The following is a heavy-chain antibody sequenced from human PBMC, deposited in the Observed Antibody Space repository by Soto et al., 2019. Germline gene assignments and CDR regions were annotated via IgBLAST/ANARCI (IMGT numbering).Heavy chain of an antibody. D-gene: IGHD3-22*01. CDR2: ISGSGGST. J-gene: IGHJ3*02. Sequence: GGSLRLSCAASGFTFSSYAMSWVRQATGKGLEWVSAISGSGGSTYYADSVKGRFTISRDNSKNTLYLQMNSLRAEDTAVYYCANGPTTMIVVVTSRGAFDIWGQGTMVTVSS. V-gene: IGHV3-23*01. CDR3: ANGPTTMIVVVTSRGAFDI. CDR1: GFTFSSYA.